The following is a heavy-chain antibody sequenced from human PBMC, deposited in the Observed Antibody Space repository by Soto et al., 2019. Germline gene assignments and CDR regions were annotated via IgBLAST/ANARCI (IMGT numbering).Heavy chain of an antibody. CDR3: ARGDTAMVTGYFDF. V-gene: IGHV1-2*04. D-gene: IGHD5-18*01. Sequence: QVQLVQSGAEVKKPGASVKVSCKASGYTFTGYYMHWVRQAPGQGLEWMGWINPNSGGTNYAQKVQGWVTMTRDTYMSTAYMELSRLRSDDTAVYYCARGDTAMVTGYFDFWGQGALGTVSS. CDR2: INPNSGGT. CDR1: GYTFTGYY. J-gene: IGHJ4*02.